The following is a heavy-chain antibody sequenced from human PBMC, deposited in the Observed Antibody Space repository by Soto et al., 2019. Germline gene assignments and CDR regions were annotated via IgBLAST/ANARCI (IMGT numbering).Heavy chain of an antibody. D-gene: IGHD4-17*01. J-gene: IGHJ5*02. CDR2: INGDGSDT. CDR1: GFDFNNYW. Sequence: EVQLVESGGGLVQPGGSLRLSCGASGFDFNNYWMHWVRQDPGNGLVWVSRINGDGSDTKYADSVKGRFTISRDNAKNTVYLQMNSLRAEDTAVYYCARDQTTGDWFDAWGQGTLVTVSS. V-gene: IGHV3-74*03. CDR3: ARDQTTGDWFDA.